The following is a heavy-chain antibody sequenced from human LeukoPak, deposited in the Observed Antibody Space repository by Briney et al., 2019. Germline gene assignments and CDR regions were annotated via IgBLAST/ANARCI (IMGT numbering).Heavy chain of an antibody. J-gene: IGHJ6*02. V-gene: IGHV4-39*01. CDR3: ARGHGSGSYYKVPHYYYYGMDV. D-gene: IGHD3-10*01. Sequence: PSETLSLTCTVSGHSINTTTYYWGWIRQPPGEGLEWIGSFFCGGTTYYNPSLKSRVTISIDTSKNQFSLKLSSVTAADTAVYYCARGHGSGSYYKVPHYYYYGMDVWGQGTTVTVSS. CDR1: GHSINTTTYY. CDR2: FFCGGTT.